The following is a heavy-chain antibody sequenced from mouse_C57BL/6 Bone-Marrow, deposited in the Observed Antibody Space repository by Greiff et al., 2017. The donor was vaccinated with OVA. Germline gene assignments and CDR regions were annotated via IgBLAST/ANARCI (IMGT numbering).Heavy chain of an antibody. CDR1: GYTFTDYN. CDR2: INSNNGGT. CDR3: ARGGYYDYDGGAWFAY. V-gene: IGHV1-18*01. D-gene: IGHD2-4*01. J-gene: IGHJ3*01. Sequence: SGPELAKPGASVKIPCKASGYTFTDYNMDWVKQSHGKSLEWIGDINSNNGGTIYNQKFKGKATLTADKSSSTAYMELRSLTSEDTAVYYCARGGYYDYDGGAWFAYWGQGTLVTVSA.